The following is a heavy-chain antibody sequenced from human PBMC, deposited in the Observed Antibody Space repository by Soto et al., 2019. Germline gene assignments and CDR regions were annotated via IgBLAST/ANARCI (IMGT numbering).Heavy chain of an antibody. CDR1: GHSFTDYW. V-gene: IGHV5-10-1*01. CDR2: IDPSDSYT. J-gene: IGHJ6*02. CDR3: ARRSTYLDGMDV. Sequence: GESLKISCKASGHSFTDYWISWVRQMPGKGLEWMARIDPSDSYTNYSPSFQGHVTISADKSISTAYLQWSSLKASDTAMCYCARRSTYLDGMDVWGQGTTVTVSS. D-gene: IGHD2-2*01.